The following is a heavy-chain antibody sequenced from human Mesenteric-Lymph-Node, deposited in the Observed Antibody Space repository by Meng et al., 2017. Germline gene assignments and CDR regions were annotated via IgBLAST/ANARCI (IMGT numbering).Heavy chain of an antibody. Sequence: GESLKISCTASGFTFSEYAMTWVRQTPGKGLQWVSTISRSGDTTYYADSVRGRFTISRDNAENTLYLQMNSLRAEDTAVYYCARGATKGSVGYWGQGTLVTVSS. CDR2: ISRSGDTT. D-gene: IGHD5/OR15-5a*01. V-gene: IGHV3-23*01. J-gene: IGHJ4*02. CDR1: GFTFSEYA. CDR3: ARGATKGSVGY.